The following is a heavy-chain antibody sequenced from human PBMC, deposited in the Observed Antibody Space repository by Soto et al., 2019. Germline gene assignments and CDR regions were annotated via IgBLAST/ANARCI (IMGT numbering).Heavy chain of an antibody. J-gene: IGHJ5*02. CDR3: VRXXXFRDSSAP. CDR1: GFTFSNYG. V-gene: IGHV3-33*01. D-gene: IGHD3-22*01. Sequence: QVQLVESGGGVVQPGRSLKLSCAASGFTFSNYGMHWVRQAPDRGLEWVAVIWYDGSKKFYAESVKGRFTISRDDSKKPLYLEMNSLRVDDTGTYYCVRXXXFRDSSAPWGQGTLVTVSS. CDR2: IWYDGSKK.